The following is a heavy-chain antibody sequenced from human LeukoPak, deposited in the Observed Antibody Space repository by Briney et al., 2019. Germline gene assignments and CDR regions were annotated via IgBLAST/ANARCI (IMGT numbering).Heavy chain of an antibody. CDR2: ISSTGSTI. CDR1: GFTFSSYS. V-gene: IGHV3-48*04. J-gene: IGHJ4*02. D-gene: IGHD1-26*01. Sequence: PGGSLRLSCAASGFTFSSYSMNWVRQAPGKGLEWVSYISSTGSTIYHADSVKGRFTISRDHAENPLYLQMNSLRAEDTAVYYCARGGLGRWTFDSWGQGTLVTVSS. CDR3: ARGGLGRWTFDS.